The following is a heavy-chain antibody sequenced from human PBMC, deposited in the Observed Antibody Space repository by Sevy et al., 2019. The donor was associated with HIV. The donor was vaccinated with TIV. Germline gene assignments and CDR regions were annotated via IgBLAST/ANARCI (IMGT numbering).Heavy chain of an antibody. J-gene: IGHJ4*02. CDR1: GFIFNSYA. CDR2: ISGSGGST. V-gene: IGHV3-23*01. CDR3: AKGYGSGSPPDY. Sequence: GGSLRLSCAASGFIFNSYAMTWVRQAPGKGLEWVSGISGSGGSTYYADSVKGRFTISRDNSRNTLYLEMNSLRAEVTAVYYCAKGYGSGSPPDYRGQGTLVTVSS. D-gene: IGHD3-10*01.